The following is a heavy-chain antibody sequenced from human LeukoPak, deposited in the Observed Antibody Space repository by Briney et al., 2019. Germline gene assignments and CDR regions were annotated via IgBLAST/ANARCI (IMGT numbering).Heavy chain of an antibody. Sequence: PGGSLRLSCAASGFTFSTYAMTWVRQAPGKGLEWLSAVSGSGGATYYAEAGKGRFTISRDNSKNTLHLQINSLRAEDTAVYYCAKESTSSGYYYAPDYWGQGTLVTVSS. J-gene: IGHJ4*02. CDR2: VSGSGGAT. CDR1: GFTFSTYA. V-gene: IGHV3-23*01. D-gene: IGHD3-22*01. CDR3: AKESTSSGYYYAPDY.